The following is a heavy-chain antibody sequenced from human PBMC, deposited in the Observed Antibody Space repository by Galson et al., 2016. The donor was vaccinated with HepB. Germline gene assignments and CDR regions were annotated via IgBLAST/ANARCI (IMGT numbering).Heavy chain of an antibody. D-gene: IGHD1-26*01. CDR2: ISASGAGT. CDR1: GFIFSTYA. V-gene: IGHV3-23*01. Sequence: SLRLSCAGSGFIFSTYAMNWVRQAPGKGLEWVSSISASGAGTYYADSVKGRFTISRDNSKNTLHLQMNSLRVEDTAVYYCAKSYSTAYYSAWDYWGQGTLVTVSS. J-gene: IGHJ4*02. CDR3: AKSYSTAYYSAWDY.